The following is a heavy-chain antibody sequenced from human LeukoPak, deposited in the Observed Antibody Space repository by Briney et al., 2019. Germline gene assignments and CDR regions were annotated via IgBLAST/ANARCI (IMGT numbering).Heavy chain of an antibody. Sequence: GGSLRLSCAASGFTFSTYAMNWVRQAPGKGLEWVAVISSDGSKKYYADSVKGRFTISRDNSKNTLYLQMNSLRAEDTAMYYCVSFLDPWGQGTLVTVSS. CDR1: GFTFSTYA. J-gene: IGHJ5*02. CDR3: VSFLDP. CDR2: ISSDGSKK. D-gene: IGHD2/OR15-2a*01. V-gene: IGHV3-30-3*01.